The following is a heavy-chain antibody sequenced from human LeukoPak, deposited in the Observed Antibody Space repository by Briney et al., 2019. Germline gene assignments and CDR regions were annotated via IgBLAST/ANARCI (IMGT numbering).Heavy chain of an antibody. CDR1: GGSISSYY. D-gene: IGHD1-1*01. CDR3: ARVATGTNYYYYYMDV. J-gene: IGHJ6*03. CDR2: IYYSGST. V-gene: IGHV4-59*01. Sequence: PSETLSLTCTVPGGSISSYYWSWIRQPPGKGLEWIGYIYYSGSTNYNPSLKSRVTISVDTSKNQFSLKLSSVTAADTAVYYCARVATGTNYYYYYMDVWGKGTTVTVSS.